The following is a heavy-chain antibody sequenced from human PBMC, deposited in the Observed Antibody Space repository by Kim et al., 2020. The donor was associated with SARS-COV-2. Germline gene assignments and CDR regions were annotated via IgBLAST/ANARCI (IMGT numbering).Heavy chain of an antibody. D-gene: IGHD3-9*01. CDR3: ARFEGYGMDV. CDR2: SYI. V-gene: IGHV3-21*01. J-gene: IGHJ6*02. Sequence: SYIYYADSPKGRFPNSRDNAKSSLFLQMNSLRVEDTGVYYCARFEGYGMDVWGQGTTVTVSS.